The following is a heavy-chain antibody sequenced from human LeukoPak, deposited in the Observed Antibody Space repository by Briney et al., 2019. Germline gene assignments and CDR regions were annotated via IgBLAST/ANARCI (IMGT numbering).Heavy chain of an antibody. CDR3: AKGPSSYGIAYSFDY. CDR1: GFTFSSYS. D-gene: IGHD5-18*01. CDR2: ISSSSSYI. Sequence: VKPGGSLRLSCAASGFTFSSYSMNWVRQAPGKGLEWVSSISSSSSYIYYADSVKGRFTISRDNAKNSLYLQMNSLRTEDTALYYCAKGPSSYGIAYSFDYWGQGTLVTVSS. J-gene: IGHJ4*02. V-gene: IGHV3-21*04.